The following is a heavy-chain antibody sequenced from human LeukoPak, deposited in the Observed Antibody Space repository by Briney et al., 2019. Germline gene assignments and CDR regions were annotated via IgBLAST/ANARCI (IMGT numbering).Heavy chain of an antibody. CDR2: IYTSGST. D-gene: IGHD1-26*01. J-gene: IGHJ4*02. CDR3: ARAAIEGATTDLDY. CDR1: GGSLGSYY. Sequence: SETLSLTCTVSGGSLGSYYWGWIRQPAGKGLEWIGRIYTSGSTTYNPSLRSRVTISVDISKNHFSLKLTSVTAADTAVYYCARAAIEGATTDLDYWGQGTLVTVSS. V-gene: IGHV4-4*07.